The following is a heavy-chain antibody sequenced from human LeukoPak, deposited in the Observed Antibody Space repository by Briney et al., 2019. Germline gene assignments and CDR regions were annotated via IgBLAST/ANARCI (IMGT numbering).Heavy chain of an antibody. CDR1: GFTFNETW. CDR2: IQPDGSET. J-gene: IGHJ3*02. V-gene: IGHV3-7*01. Sequence: GGSLRLSCAASGFTFNETWMNWVRRVPGKGLEWVGNIQPDGSETYYVDSVEGRFTISRDNLKNSLYLEISSLRADDTAVYYCARPGVAGGAFDIWGQGTEVTVSS. D-gene: IGHD1-26*01. CDR3: ARPGVAGGAFDI.